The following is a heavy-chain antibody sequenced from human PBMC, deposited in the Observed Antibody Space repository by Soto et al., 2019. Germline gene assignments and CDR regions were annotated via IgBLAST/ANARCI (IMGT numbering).Heavy chain of an antibody. CDR3: TRILWSSRRDALDI. CDR2: IGTSGTPT. J-gene: IGHJ6*02. Sequence: GGSLRLSCIASGFTFRNYAMAWVRQAPGEDLEWVSAIGTSGTPTLYADSVKSRFSISRDASRNTVSLQMNSLGVEDTATYYCTRILWSSRRDALDIWGQGTTVTVSS. V-gene: IGHV3-23*01. D-gene: IGHD2-21*01. CDR1: GFTFRNYA.